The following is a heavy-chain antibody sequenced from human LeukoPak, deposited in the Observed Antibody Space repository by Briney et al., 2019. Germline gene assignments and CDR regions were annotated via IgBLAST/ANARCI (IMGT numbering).Heavy chain of an antibody. CDR3: ARDPSRGYNYGYGDY. Sequence: QTGGSLRLSCAASGFTFSTYWMSWVRQAPGKGLEWVAHINQDRSEKYYVDSVKGRFTIARDNAKNSLYLQMNSLRAEDTAVYYCARDPSRGYNYGYGDYWGQGALVIVSS. V-gene: IGHV3-7*01. D-gene: IGHD5-18*01. J-gene: IGHJ4*02. CDR2: INQDRSEK. CDR1: GFTFSTYW.